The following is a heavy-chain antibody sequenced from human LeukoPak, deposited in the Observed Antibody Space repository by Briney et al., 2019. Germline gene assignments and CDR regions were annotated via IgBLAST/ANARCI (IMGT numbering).Heavy chain of an antibody. J-gene: IGHJ4*02. CDR2: IKSKTDGGTT. CDR1: GFTFSDYY. Sequence: PGGSLRLSRAASGFTFSDYYMSWIRQAPGKGLEWVGRIKSKTDGGTTDYAAPVKGRFTISRDDSKNTLYLQMNSLKTEDTAVYYCTTGRTVTTIVYFDYWGQGTLVTVSS. D-gene: IGHD4-17*01. V-gene: IGHV3-15*01. CDR3: TTGRTVTTIVYFDY.